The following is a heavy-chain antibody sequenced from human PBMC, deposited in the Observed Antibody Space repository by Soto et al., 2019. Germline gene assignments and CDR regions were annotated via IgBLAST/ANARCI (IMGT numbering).Heavy chain of an antibody. CDR2: ISGSGGST. CDR1: GFTFSSYA. V-gene: IGHV3-23*01. J-gene: IGHJ1*01. CDR3: AKDTVAATTYGDYAPPAFQH. D-gene: IGHD2-15*01. Sequence: GGSLRLSCAASGFTFSSYAMSWVRQAPGKGLEWVSAISGSGGSTYYADSVKGRFTVSRDNSKNTLYLQMNSLRAEDTAVHYCAKDTVAATTYGDYAPPAFQHWGQGTLVTVSS.